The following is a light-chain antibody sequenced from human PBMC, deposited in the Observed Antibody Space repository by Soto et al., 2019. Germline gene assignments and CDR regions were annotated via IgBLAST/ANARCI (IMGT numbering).Light chain of an antibody. CDR1: QSVNIH. CDR3: QQYGSSPPIT. CDR2: GAS. V-gene: IGKV3-20*01. J-gene: IGKJ5*01. Sequence: EIVMTQSPATLSVSPGERATLSCRASQSVNIHLAWYQQKPGQAPRLLIYGASSRATGIPDRFSGSGSGTDFTLTINRLEPEDFAVYYCQQYGSSPPITFGPGTRLEI.